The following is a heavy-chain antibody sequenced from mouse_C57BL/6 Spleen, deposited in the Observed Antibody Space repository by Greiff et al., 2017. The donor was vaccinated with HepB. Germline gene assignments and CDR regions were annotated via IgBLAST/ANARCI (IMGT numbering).Heavy chain of an antibody. CDR2: ISSGSSTI. J-gene: IGHJ1*03. CDR1: GFTFSDYG. Sequence: EVKLVESGGGLVKPGGSLKLSCAASGFTFSDYGMHWVRQAPEKGLEWVAYISSGSSTIYYADTVKGRFTISRDNAKNTLCLQMTSLRSEDTAMYYWARNGDYGYWYFDVWGTGTTVTVSS. D-gene: IGHD2-4*01. V-gene: IGHV5-17*01. CDR3: ARNGDYGYWYFDV.